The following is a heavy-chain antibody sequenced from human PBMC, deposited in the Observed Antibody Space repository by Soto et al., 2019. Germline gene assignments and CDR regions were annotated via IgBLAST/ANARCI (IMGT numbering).Heavy chain of an antibody. Sequence: PGGSLRLSCAASGFSVTNNYMNWVRQATGKGLEWVSIIDIGGNTYYADSVKDRFTISRDNSRNTLYLHMDSLRAEDTAVYYCARGRGSTGYLGREHYFDYWGQGTLVTVSS. CDR3: ARGRGSTGYLGREHYFDY. D-gene: IGHD2-2*01. CDR2: IDIGGNT. V-gene: IGHV3-66*01. CDR1: GFSVTNNY. J-gene: IGHJ4*02.